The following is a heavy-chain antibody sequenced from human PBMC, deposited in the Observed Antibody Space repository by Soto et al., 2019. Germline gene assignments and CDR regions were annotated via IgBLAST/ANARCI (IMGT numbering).Heavy chain of an antibody. CDR3: ALVPAAMSFWFDL. CDR1: GYTFTSYG. V-gene: IGHV1-18*01. D-gene: IGHD2-2*01. CDR2: ISAYNGNT. J-gene: IGHJ5*02. Sequence: GASVKLSCKASGYTFTSYGISWVRQAPGQGLEWMGWISAYNGNTNYAQKLQGRVTMTTDTSTSTAYMELRSLRSDDTAVYYCALVPAAMSFWFDLWGQGILVTVSS.